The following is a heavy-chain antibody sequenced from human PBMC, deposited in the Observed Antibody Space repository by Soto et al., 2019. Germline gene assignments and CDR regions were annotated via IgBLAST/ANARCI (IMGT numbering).Heavy chain of an antibody. Sequence: QITLKESGPTLVKPTQTLTLTCTFSGFSLRNSGVGVGWIRQPPGKALEWLALIYWDDDKRYSPSVKSRLTITKDTSKNQVVLTMTNMDPVDTATYYCAHLTTGGFYFDYWGQGTLVTVSS. J-gene: IGHJ4*02. CDR1: GFSLRNSGVG. CDR3: AHLTTGGFYFDY. CDR2: IYWDDDK. D-gene: IGHD4-17*01. V-gene: IGHV2-5*02.